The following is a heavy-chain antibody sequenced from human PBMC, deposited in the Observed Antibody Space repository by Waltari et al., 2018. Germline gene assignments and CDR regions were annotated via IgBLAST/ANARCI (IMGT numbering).Heavy chain of an antibody. D-gene: IGHD3-22*01. J-gene: IGHJ6*02. Sequence: EVQLVESGGGLVKPGGSLRLSCAASGFTFSSYNMNWVRQAPGKGLEWVSSISSKSSYIYYADSVKGRFTISRDNAKNSLYLQMNSLRAEDTAVYDCATENYYDSSGRVMDVWGQGTTVTVSS. CDR2: ISSKSSYI. V-gene: IGHV3-21*01. CDR3: ATENYYDSSGRVMDV. CDR1: GFTFSSYN.